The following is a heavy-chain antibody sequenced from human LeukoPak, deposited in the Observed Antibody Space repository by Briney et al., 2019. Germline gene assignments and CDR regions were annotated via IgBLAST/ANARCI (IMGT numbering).Heavy chain of an antibody. V-gene: IGHV4-38-2*01. CDR1: GYSISSGCY. J-gene: IGHJ4*02. CDR2: IYHSGST. Sequence: SETLSLTCAVSGYSISSGCYWGWIRQPPGKGLEWIGSIYHSGSTYYNPSLKSRVTISVDTSKNQFSLKLSSVTAADTAVYYCARRGTWYNWNYWGQGTLVTVSS. D-gene: IGHD1-20*01. CDR3: ARRGTWYNWNY.